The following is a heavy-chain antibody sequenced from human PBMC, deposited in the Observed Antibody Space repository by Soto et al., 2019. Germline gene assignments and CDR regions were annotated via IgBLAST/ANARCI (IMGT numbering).Heavy chain of an antibody. CDR2: INPNSGGT. D-gene: IGHD3-10*01. Sequence: ASVKVSCKASGYTFTGYYMHWVRQAPGQGLEWMGWINPNSGGTNYAQKFQGWVTMTRDTSISTAYMELSRLRSDDTAVYYCARSGLTAPNWFEPWGQGTLVTVSS. CDR1: GYTFTGYY. J-gene: IGHJ5*02. V-gene: IGHV1-2*04. CDR3: ARSGLTAPNWFEP.